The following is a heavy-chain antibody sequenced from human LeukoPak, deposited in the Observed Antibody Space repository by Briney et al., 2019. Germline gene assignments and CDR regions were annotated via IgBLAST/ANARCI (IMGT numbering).Heavy chain of an antibody. V-gene: IGHV1-69*13. CDR3: ARSPRLYGSGNDY. D-gene: IGHD3-10*01. CDR2: IIPIFGTA. Sequence: ASVKVSCKAPGGTFSTYAISWVRQAPGQGLEWMGGIIPIFGTANYAHNFQGRVTITADESTSTAYMELSSLRSEDTAVYYCARSPRLYGSGNDYWGQGTLVTVSS. J-gene: IGHJ4*02. CDR1: GGTFSTYA.